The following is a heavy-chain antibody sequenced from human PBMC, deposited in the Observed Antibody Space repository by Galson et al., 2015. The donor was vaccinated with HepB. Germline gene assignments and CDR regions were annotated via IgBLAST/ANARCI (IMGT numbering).Heavy chain of an antibody. CDR1: GFTFSNYW. V-gene: IGHV3-7*01. J-gene: IGHJ4*02. CDR3: ARRSGSYFEVILRRFEY. D-gene: IGHD1-26*01. Sequence: SLRLSCAASGFTFSNYWMSWVRQAPGRGLEWVANIKQDGNEKYYVDSVKGRFTISRDNAKNSLYLQLNSLRDEDTAVYYCARRSGSYFEVILRRFEYWGQGTLVTVSS. CDR2: IKQDGNEK.